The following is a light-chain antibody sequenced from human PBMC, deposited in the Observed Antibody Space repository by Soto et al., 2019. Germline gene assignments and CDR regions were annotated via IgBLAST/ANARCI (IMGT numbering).Light chain of an antibody. J-gene: IGLJ2*01. CDR3: SSYTSSSTLVV. Sequence: QSVLTQPASVSGSPGQSITISCTGTSSDVGTYNYVSWYQQYPGKAPKLMINDVSNRPSGVSNRFSGSKSGNTASLTISGLQAEDEADYYCSSYTSSSTLVVFGGGTQLTVL. CDR2: DVS. V-gene: IGLV2-14*01. CDR1: SSDVGTYNY.